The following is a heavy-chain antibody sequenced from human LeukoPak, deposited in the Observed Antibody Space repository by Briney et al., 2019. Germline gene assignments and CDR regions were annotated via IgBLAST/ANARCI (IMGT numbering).Heavy chain of an antibody. Sequence: GGSLRLSCAASGFTFSSYTMNWVRQAPGKGLEWVSSISSSGSYIYYADSVKGRFTISRDNAENSLYLQMNSLRAEDTAVYYCARDRGDGYNHFDYWGQGTLDTVSS. D-gene: IGHD5-24*01. CDR2: ISSSGSYI. CDR3: ARDRGDGYNHFDY. V-gene: IGHV3-21*01. J-gene: IGHJ4*02. CDR1: GFTFSSYT.